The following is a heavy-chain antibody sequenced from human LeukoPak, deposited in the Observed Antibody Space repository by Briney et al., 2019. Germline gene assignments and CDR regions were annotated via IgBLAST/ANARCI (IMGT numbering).Heavy chain of an antibody. CDR3: TRESGPYCPFGY. D-gene: IGHD1-26*01. CDR2: ISLTGRT. J-gene: IGHJ4*02. CDR1: GGSVTSTNW. V-gene: IGHV4-4*02. Sequence: SETLSLTCGVSGGSVTSTNWWSWVRQPPGQGLEWIGEISLTGRTNYNPSLIGRVIMSLDESRNQLSLTLTSVTAADTAMYYCTRESGPYCPFGYWGQGTLVVVPS.